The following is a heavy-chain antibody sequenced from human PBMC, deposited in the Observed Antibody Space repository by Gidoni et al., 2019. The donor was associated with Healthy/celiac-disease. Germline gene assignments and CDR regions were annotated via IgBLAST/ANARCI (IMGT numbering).Heavy chain of an antibody. CDR1: GFPSSSYA. CDR2: ISGSGGST. Sequence: VQLLVSGGGLVQPGGSLRLSCAASGFPSSSYAMSWVRQAPGKGLEWVSAISGSGGSTYYADSVKGRFTISRDNSKNTLYLQMNSLRAEDTAVYYCAKDRQWLVRNYFDYWGQGTLVTVSS. J-gene: IGHJ4*02. V-gene: IGHV3-23*01. D-gene: IGHD6-19*01. CDR3: AKDRQWLVRNYFDY.